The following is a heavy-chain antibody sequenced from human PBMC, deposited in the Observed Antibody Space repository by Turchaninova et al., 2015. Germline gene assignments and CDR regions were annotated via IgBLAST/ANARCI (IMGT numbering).Heavy chain of an antibody. CDR3: ARVPYYYDSSGYRLDYYYMDV. V-gene: IGHV3-20*04. J-gene: IGHJ6*03. CDR2: ISWNCGST. Sequence: EVQLVESGGGVIRPGGAVRLYCAGSGFGFDDYDRSWVRQAPGKGLGWGSGISWNCGSTGYAYSVKGRFTISRDNAKNSLYLQMNSLRAEDTALYYCARVPYYYDSSGYRLDYYYMDVWGKGTTVTVSS. CDR1: GFGFDDYD. D-gene: IGHD3-22*01.